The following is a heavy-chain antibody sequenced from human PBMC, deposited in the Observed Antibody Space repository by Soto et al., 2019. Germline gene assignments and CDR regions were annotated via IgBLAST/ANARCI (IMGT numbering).Heavy chain of an antibody. V-gene: IGHV4-61*08. J-gene: IGHJ5*02. CDR1: GXSLSSRAHF. CDR2: IIYSGSS. Sequence: XTLSLPCTVSGXSLSSRAHFWSWIRQPPGKGLEWIGYIIYSGSSKYNPSFRSRVTISLDTSRNQFCLRLSSVTASDTAVYYCARDGPSGIENWFDPWGQGTLGTVSS. CDR3: ARDGPSGIENWFDP. D-gene: IGHD2-15*01.